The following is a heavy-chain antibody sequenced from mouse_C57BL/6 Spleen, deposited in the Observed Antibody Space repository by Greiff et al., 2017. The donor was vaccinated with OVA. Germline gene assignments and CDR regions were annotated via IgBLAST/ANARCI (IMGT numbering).Heavy chain of an antibody. CDR1: GYTFTSYW. J-gene: IGHJ2*01. Sequence: VQLQQPGAELVKPGASVKLSCKASGYTFTSYWMQWVKQRPRQGLEWIGEIDPSDSYTNYNQKFKRKATLTVDTSSSTAYLQLSSLTSEDSAVYYCAGTGLRRGYFDYWGQGTTLTVSS. D-gene: IGHD2-4*01. CDR3: AGTGLRRGYFDY. CDR2: IDPSDSYT. V-gene: IGHV1-50*01.